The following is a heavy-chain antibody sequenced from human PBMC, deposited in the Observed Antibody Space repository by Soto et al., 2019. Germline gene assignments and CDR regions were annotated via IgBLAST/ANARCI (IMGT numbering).Heavy chain of an antibody. CDR2: IYYSGST. CDR1: GGSISSGAYY. J-gene: IGHJ1*01. D-gene: IGHD3-22*01. CDR3: VIYDSSGSRGFQH. V-gene: IGHV4-31*03. Sequence: QVQLQESGPGLVKPSQTLSLTCTVSGGSISSGAYYWSWIRQRPGKGLEWIGYIYYSGSTYYNPSLKSRVTISVDTSKSQFSLKLPSVTAADTAVDYCVIYDSSGSRGFQHWVQGTLVTVSS.